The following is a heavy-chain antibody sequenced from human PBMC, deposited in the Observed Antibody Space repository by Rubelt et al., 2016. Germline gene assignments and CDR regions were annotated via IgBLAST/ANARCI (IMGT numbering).Heavy chain of an antibody. CDR1: GFAFFTYA. CDR2: ISFDGKNI. D-gene: IGHD3-16*02. CDR3: ARASGVWGSYRYRIAGAFDI. V-gene: IGHV3-30*04. J-gene: IGHJ3*02. Sequence: GGGVVQPGRSLRLSCAASGFAFFTYAMHWVRQAPGKGLEWVAVISFDGKNIYYADSVKGSFTISRDNSKNTLYLQMNSLRAEDTAVYYCARASGVWGSYRYRIAGAFDIWGQGTMVTVSS.